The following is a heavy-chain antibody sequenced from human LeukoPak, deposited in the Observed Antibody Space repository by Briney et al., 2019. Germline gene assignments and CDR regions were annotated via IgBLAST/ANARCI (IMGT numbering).Heavy chain of an antibody. CDR1: GYTFTSYD. CDR2: MNPNSGNT. D-gene: IGHD3/OR15-3a*01. J-gene: IGHJ4*02. CDR3: LDLGWGLDY. V-gene: IGHV1-8*03. Sequence: ASVKVSCKASGYTFTSYDINWVRQATGQGLEWMGWMNPNSGNTGYAQKFQGRVTITRNTSISTAYMELNSLRAEDTAVYYCLDLGWGLDYWGQGTLVTVSS.